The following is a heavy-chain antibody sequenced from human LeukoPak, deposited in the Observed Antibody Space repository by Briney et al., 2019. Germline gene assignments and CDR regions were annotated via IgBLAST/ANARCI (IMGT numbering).Heavy chain of an antibody. CDR2: INPNSGGT. J-gene: IGHJ4*02. CDR3: ARGRAGDYCDY. Sequence: GASVKLSCKTSGYTFTGYFIHWVRQAPGQGLEWMGWINPNSGGTSNLQKFQGRVAMTRDTSISTAYMDLSRLRSDDTAVYYCARGRAGDYCDYWGQGTLVTVSS. V-gene: IGHV1-2*02. CDR1: GYTFTGYF.